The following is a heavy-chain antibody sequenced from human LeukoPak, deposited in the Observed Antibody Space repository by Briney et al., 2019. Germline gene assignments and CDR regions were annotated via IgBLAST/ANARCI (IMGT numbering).Heavy chain of an antibody. J-gene: IGHJ4*02. CDR3: ARGLRTAAGVDY. CDR1: GFTFSTYS. V-gene: IGHV3-21*01. CDR2: ISSSSSYI. D-gene: IGHD6-13*01. Sequence: GGSLRLSCAASGFTFSTYSMNWVRQAPGKGLEWVSSISSSSSYIYYADSVKGRFTIYRDNADNAVFLQMNNLSVADAGVYYCARGLRTAAGVDYWGQGALVTVSS.